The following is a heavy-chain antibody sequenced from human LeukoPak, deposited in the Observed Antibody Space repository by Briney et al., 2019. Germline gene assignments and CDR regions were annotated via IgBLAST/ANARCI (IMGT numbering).Heavy chain of an antibody. V-gene: IGHV4-59*01. Sequence: SETLSFTCTVSDDSITIYYWTWIRQPPGKGLEWIGYIDHTGITNYNPSLNSRVTISRDTSKNHFSLELSSATAADTAVYYCVRDGYSGHDALWGQGTLVTVSS. CDR3: VRDGYSGHDAL. D-gene: IGHD5-12*01. CDR1: DDSITIYY. CDR2: IDHTGIT. J-gene: IGHJ4*02.